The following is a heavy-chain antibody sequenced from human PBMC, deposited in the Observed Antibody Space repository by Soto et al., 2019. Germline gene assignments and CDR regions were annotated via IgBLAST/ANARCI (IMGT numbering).Heavy chain of an antibody. J-gene: IGHJ5*02. CDR3: ARAIAAAGTDFGFDP. CDR1: GYSFTSYW. V-gene: IGHV5-51*01. D-gene: IGHD6-13*01. Sequence: PGESLKISCKGSGYSFTSYWIGWVRQMPGKGLEWMGIIYPGDSDTRYSPSFQGQVTISADKSISTAYLQWSSLKASDTAMYYCARAIAAAGTDFGFDPWGQGNLVTVSS. CDR2: IYPGDSDT.